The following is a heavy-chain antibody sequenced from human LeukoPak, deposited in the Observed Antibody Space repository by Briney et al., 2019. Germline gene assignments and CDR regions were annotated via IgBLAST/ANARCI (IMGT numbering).Heavy chain of an antibody. V-gene: IGHV3-7*01. Sequence: GGSLRLSCAASGFTFSSYWMSWVRQAPGKGLEWVANIKQDGSEKYYVDSVKSRFTISRDNAKNSLYLQMNSLRAEDTAVYYCARDREQWPSYFDYWGQGTLVTVSS. CDR2: IKQDGSEK. CDR1: GFTFSSYW. D-gene: IGHD6-19*01. CDR3: ARDREQWPSYFDY. J-gene: IGHJ4*02.